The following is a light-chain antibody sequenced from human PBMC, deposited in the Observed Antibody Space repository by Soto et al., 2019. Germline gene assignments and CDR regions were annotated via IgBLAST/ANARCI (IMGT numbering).Light chain of an antibody. Sequence: QSVLTQPASVSGSPGQSITISCTGTSSDVGAYDYVSWYQQHPGKAPKLLIYGVTNRPSGVSDRFSGSKSGTSASLAITGLQVEDEADYYCQSYDSSLRNVIFGGGTKLTVL. V-gene: IGLV2-14*01. J-gene: IGLJ2*01. CDR1: SSDVGAYDY. CDR3: QSYDSSLRNVI. CDR2: GVT.